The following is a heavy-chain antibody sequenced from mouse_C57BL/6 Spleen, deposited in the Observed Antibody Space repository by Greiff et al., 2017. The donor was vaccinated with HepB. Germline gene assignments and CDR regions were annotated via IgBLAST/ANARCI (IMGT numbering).Heavy chain of an antibody. V-gene: IGHV1-72*01. Sequence: QVQLQQPGAELVKPGASVKLSCKASGYTFTSYWMHWVKQRPGRGLEWIGRIDPNSGGTKYNEKFKSKATLTVDKPSSTAYMQRSSLTSEDSAVYYCARSRVTAQATWFAYWGQGTLVTVSA. CDR2: IDPNSGGT. CDR1: GYTFTSYW. CDR3: ARSRVTAQATWFAY. D-gene: IGHD3-2*02. J-gene: IGHJ3*01.